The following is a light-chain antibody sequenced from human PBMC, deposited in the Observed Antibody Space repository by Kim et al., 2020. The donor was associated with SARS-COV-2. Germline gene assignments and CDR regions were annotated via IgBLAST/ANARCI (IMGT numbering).Light chain of an antibody. J-gene: IGLJ1*01. CDR3: NSRDSSGNHYV. V-gene: IGLV3-19*01. Sequence: SSELTQDPAVSVALGQTVRITCQGDSLRSYYTNWYQQKPGQAPVLVLYDKNNRPSEIPDRFSGSNSGNTASLTITGAQAEDEADYYCNSRDSSGNHYVFGTGTKVTVL. CDR1: SLRSYY. CDR2: DKN.